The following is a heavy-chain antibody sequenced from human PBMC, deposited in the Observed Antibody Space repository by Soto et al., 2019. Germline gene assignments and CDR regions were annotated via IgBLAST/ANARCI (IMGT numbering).Heavy chain of an antibody. V-gene: IGHV3-9*01. Sequence: GGSLRLSCAASGFTFDDYAMHWVRQAPGKGLEWVSGISWNSGSIGYADSVKGRFTISRDNAKNSLYLQMNSLRAEDTALYYCANLLIAVAGTDAFDIWGQGTMVTVSS. J-gene: IGHJ3*02. CDR3: ANLLIAVAGTDAFDI. D-gene: IGHD6-19*01. CDR2: ISWNSGSI. CDR1: GFTFDDYA.